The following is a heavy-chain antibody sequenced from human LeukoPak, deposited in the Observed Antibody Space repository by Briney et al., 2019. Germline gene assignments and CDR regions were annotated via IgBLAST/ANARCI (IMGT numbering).Heavy chain of an antibody. CDR3: ARVTHLFWYDSSEGAFDI. Sequence: SVKVSCKASGGTFSSYAISWVRQAPGQGLEWMGGIIPIFGTANYAQKFQGRVTITADESTSTAYMELSSLRSEDTAVYYCARVTHLFWYDSSEGAFDIWAKGQWSPSLQ. J-gene: IGHJ3*02. D-gene: IGHD3-22*01. CDR2: IIPIFGTA. CDR1: GGTFSSYA. V-gene: IGHV1-69*13.